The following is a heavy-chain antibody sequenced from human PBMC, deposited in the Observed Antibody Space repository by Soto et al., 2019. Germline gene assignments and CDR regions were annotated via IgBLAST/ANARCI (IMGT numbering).Heavy chain of an antibody. CDR1: GYSFTSYW. V-gene: IGHV5-51*01. CDR2: IYPGDSDT. J-gene: IGHJ6*02. D-gene: IGHD5-12*01. Sequence: GESLKISCKGSGYSFTSYWIGWVRQMPGKGLEWMGIIYPGDSDTRYSLSFQGQVTISADKSISTAYLQWSSLKASDTAMYYCARQEVATTNYYYYGMDVWGQGTTVTVSS. CDR3: ARQEVATTNYYYYGMDV.